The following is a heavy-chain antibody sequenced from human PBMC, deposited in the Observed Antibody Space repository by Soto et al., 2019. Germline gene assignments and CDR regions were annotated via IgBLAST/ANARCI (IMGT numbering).Heavy chain of an antibody. Sequence: PSXTLSLTCTVSGGSISSYYCSWVLQPPGKDLEWLGDMSRGGSTNYNPYLKSRVTILLDKSKNQFSLSLSPLTAADTATYYCARSFGWYAVDSWGQGILVTVSS. CDR1: GGSISSYY. CDR2: MSRGGST. V-gene: IGHV4-4*09. J-gene: IGHJ4*02. CDR3: ARSFGWYAVDS. D-gene: IGHD6-19*01.